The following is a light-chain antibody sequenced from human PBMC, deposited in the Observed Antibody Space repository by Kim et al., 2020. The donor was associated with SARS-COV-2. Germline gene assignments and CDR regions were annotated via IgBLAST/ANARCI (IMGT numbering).Light chain of an antibody. CDR2: DAS. J-gene: IGKJ4*01. V-gene: IGKV3-11*01. CDR3: QQRSNWPPLT. CDR1: QRVSSY. Sequence: SPGERATRSCRASQRVSSYLAWYQQKPGQAPRLLIYDASNRATGIPARFSGSGSGTDFTLTISSLEPEDFAVYYCQQRSNWPPLTFGGGTKVDIK.